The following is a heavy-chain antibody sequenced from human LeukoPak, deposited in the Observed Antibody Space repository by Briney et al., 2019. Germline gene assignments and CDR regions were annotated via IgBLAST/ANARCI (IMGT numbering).Heavy chain of an antibody. Sequence: QPGGSLRLSCAASGFTFSSYWMSWVRQAPGKGLEWVANIKQDGSEKYYVDSVKGRFTISRDNAKNSLHLQMNSLRAEDTAVYYCARLRGGDDFDYWGQGTLVTVSS. J-gene: IGHJ4*02. D-gene: IGHD5-12*01. V-gene: IGHV3-7*01. CDR2: IKQDGSEK. CDR3: ARLRGGDDFDY. CDR1: GFTFSSYW.